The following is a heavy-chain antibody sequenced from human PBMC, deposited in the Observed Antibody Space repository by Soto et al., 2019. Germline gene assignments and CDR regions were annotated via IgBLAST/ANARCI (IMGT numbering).Heavy chain of an antibody. V-gene: IGHV1-3*01. J-gene: IGHJ6*02. CDR3: ARDFAERYYDSTGMDV. CDR1: GYTFTSYA. D-gene: IGHD3-22*01. CDR2: INAGNGNT. Sequence: VASVKVSCKASGYTFTSYAMHWVRQAPGQRLEWMGWINAGNGNTKYSQKFQGRVTITRDTSASTAYMELSSLRSEDTAVYYCARDFAERYYDSTGMDVWGQGTTVTVSS.